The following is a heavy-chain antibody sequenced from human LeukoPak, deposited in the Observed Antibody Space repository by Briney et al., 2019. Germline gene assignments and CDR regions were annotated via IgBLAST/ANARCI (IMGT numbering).Heavy chain of an antibody. CDR1: GFTFSSYS. V-gene: IGHV3-48*04. Sequence: PGGSLRLSCAASGFTFSSYSMNWVRQAPGKGLEWVSYISSSSSTIYYADSVKGRFTISRDNAKNSLFLQMNSLRVEDTAIYYCTRVPYGDYWSSDYWGQGTLVTVSS. CDR2: ISSSSSTI. D-gene: IGHD4-17*01. CDR3: TRVPYGDYWSSDY. J-gene: IGHJ4*02.